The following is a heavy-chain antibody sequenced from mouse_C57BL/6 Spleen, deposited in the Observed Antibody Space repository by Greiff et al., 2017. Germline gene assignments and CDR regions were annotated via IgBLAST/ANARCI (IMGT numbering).Heavy chain of an antibody. Sequence: VKLLESGAELARPGASVKMSCKASGYTFTSYTMHWVKQRPGQGLEWIGYINPSSGYTKYNQKFKVKATLTADKSSSTAYMQLSSLTSEDSAVYYCARGELGFDYWGQGTTLTVSS. CDR1: GYTFTSYT. CDR3: ARGELGFDY. V-gene: IGHV1-4*01. CDR2: INPSSGYT. D-gene: IGHD4-1*01. J-gene: IGHJ2*01.